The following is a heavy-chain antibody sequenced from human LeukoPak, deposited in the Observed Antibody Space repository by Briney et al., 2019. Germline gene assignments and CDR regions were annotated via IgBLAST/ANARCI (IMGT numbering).Heavy chain of an antibody. J-gene: IGHJ3*02. CDR1: GYTFTGYY. CDR2: INPNSGGT. D-gene: IGHD4-17*01. V-gene: IGHV1-2*02. Sequence: ASVKVSCKASGYTFTGYYMHWVRQAPGQGLEWMGWINPNSGGTNYAQKFQGRVTMTRDTSISTAYMELSRLRSDGTAVYYCARYGDYVHQTPITAASDAFDIWGQGTMVTVSS. CDR3: ARYGDYVHQTPITAASDAFDI.